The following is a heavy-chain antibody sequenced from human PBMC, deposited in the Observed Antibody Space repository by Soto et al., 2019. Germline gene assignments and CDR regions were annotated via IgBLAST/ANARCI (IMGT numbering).Heavy chain of an antibody. J-gene: IGHJ4*02. Sequence: SGPTLVNPTETLTLTCTFSGFSLSTSGMRVSWIRQAPGKALEWLARIDWDEDRFYSTSLKTRLTISKDTSKNQVVLTMTRMDPVDTATYYCARMRSDYDSSGLDYWGQGILVTVSS. V-gene: IGHV2-70*04. D-gene: IGHD3-22*01. CDR3: ARMRSDYDSSGLDY. CDR1: GFSLSTSGMR. CDR2: IDWDEDR.